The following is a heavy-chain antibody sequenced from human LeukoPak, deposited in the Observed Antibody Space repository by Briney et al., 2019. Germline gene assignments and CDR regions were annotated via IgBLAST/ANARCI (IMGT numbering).Heavy chain of an antibody. CDR3: AREHSQYCSGGSCYHNWFDP. V-gene: IGHV1-2*02. J-gene: IGHJ5*02. Sequence: ASVKVSCKASGYTFTGYYMHWVRQAPGQGLEWMGWINPNSGGTNYAQKFQGRVTMTRDTSISTAYMELSRLRSDDTAVYYCAREHSQYCSGGSCYHNWFDPWGQGTLVTVSS. D-gene: IGHD2-15*01. CDR1: GYTFTGYY. CDR2: INPNSGGT.